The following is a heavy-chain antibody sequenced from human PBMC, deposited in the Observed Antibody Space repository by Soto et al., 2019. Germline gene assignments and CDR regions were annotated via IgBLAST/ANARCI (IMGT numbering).Heavy chain of an antibody. V-gene: IGHV1-24*01. CDR1: GYTLTELS. D-gene: IGHD4-17*01. CDR2: FDPEDGET. Sequence: ASVKVSCKVSGYTLTELSMHWVRQAPGKGLEWMGGFDPEDGETIYAQKFQGRVTMTEDTSTDTAYMELSSLRSEDTAVYYCATVGYGAGWFDPWGQGTLVTVSS. CDR3: ATVGYGAGWFDP. J-gene: IGHJ5*02.